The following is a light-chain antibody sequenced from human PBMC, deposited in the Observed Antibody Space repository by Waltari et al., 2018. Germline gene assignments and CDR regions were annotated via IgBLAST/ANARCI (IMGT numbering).Light chain of an antibody. Sequence: DIVLTQSPGPPSSSPGETATPSCRASQNFRIFLAWYQQKPGQPTRLLICHASSRAAVIPDRFSGGGSGADFSLTSSRLEPEDFAVYYCQNYESLPATFGQGTKVEIK. J-gene: IGKJ1*01. CDR1: QNFRIF. CDR2: HAS. CDR3: QNYESLPAT. V-gene: IGKV3-20*01.